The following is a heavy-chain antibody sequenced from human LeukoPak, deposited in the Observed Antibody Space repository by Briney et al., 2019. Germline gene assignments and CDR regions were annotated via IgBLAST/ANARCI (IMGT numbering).Heavy chain of an antibody. CDR2: IYSGGST. Sequence: PGGSLRLSCAASGFTVSINYMTWVRQAPGKGLEWVSVIYSGGSTYYADSVKGRFTISRDNSKNTLCLQMNSLRAEDTAVYYCARDWPSGWQQLPDYDAVDIWGQGTMVTVSS. CDR1: GFTVSINY. J-gene: IGHJ3*02. CDR3: ARDWPSGWQQLPDYDAVDI. D-gene: IGHD6-13*01. V-gene: IGHV3-53*01.